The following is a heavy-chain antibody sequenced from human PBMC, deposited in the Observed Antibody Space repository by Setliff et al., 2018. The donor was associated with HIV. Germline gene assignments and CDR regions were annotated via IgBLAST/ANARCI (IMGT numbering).Heavy chain of an antibody. Sequence: GESLTISCKASGYSFTSYWIGWVRQMPGKGLEWMGIIYPSDSDTRYSPSFQGQVTISADESTNTAYLQWSGLKASDTAVYYCVIHPWGYSSSYAHYFDYWGQETLVTVSS. J-gene: IGHJ4*02. CDR3: VIHPWGYSSSYAHYFDY. CDR2: IYPSDSDT. CDR1: GYSFTSYW. V-gene: IGHV5-51*01. D-gene: IGHD6-19*01.